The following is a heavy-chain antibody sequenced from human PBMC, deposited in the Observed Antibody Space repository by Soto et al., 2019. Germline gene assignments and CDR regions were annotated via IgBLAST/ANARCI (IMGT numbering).Heavy chain of an antibody. D-gene: IGHD3-16*01. J-gene: IGHJ3*02. Sequence: DVQLVESGGGLVRPGGSLRLSCAASGFTFSNAWMYWVRQAPGKGLEWVGRIKTKTDGATTDYAAPVQGRFTISRHDSRNTLFLHLNTLRTEDTGVYYWTTDRLVRGAMLDAFDIWGQGTLVTVSS. CDR2: IKTKTDGATT. CDR1: GFTFSNAW. CDR3: TTDRLVRGAMLDAFDI. V-gene: IGHV3-15*07.